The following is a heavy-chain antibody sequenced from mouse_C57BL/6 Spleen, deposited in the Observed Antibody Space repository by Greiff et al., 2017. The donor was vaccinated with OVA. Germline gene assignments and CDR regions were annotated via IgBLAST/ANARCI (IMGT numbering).Heavy chain of an antibody. D-gene: IGHD2-4*01. Sequence: QVTLKVSGPGILQSSQTLSLTCSFSGFSLSTSGMGVSWIRQPSGKGLEWLAHIYWDDDKRYNPSLKSRLTISKDTSRNQVFLKITSVDTADTATYYCARRKVYYDYDDGTDYAMDYWGQGTSVTVSS. J-gene: IGHJ4*01. CDR2: IYWDDDK. CDR1: GFSLSTSGMG. CDR3: ARRKVYYDYDDGTDYAMDY. V-gene: IGHV8-12*01.